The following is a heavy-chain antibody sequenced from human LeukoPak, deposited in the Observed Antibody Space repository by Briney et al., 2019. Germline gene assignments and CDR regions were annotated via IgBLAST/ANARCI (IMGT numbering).Heavy chain of an antibody. Sequence: SETLSLTCAVYGGSFSGYYWSWIRQPPGKGLEWIGEINHSGSTNYNPSLKSRVTISVGTSKNQFSLKLSSVTAADTAVYYCARALSRYYYYYMDVWGKGTTVTVSS. CDR1: GGSFSGYY. V-gene: IGHV4-34*01. CDR2: INHSGST. J-gene: IGHJ6*03. CDR3: ARALSRYYYYYMDV.